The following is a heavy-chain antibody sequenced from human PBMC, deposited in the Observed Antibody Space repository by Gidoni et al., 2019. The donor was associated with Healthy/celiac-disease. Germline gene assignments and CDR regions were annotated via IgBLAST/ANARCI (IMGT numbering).Heavy chain of an antibody. Sequence: QVQLVESGGGVVQPGRSLRLSCAASGFPFSSYGMHWVRQAPGKGLEGVAVIWYDGSNKYYADAVKGRFTISRDNSKNTLYLQMNSLRAEDTAVYYCARVESHGMDVWGQGTTVTVSS. CDR1: GFPFSSYG. CDR2: IWYDGSNK. D-gene: IGHD3-3*01. CDR3: ARVESHGMDV. J-gene: IGHJ6*02. V-gene: IGHV3-33*01.